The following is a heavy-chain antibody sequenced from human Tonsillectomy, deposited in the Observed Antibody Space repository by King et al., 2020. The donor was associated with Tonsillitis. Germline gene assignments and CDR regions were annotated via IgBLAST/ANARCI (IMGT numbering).Heavy chain of an antibody. Sequence: VQLVESGAEVKKPGSSVKVSCTASGGTFNNYAISWVRQAPGQGLEWMGGIIPIFGTANYAQKFQGRVTITADESTSTAYMELSSLRSEDTAVYYCARIALGHYDYVWGSYLDYWGQGTLVTVSS. J-gene: IGHJ4*02. CDR2: IIPIFGTA. CDR1: GGTFNNYA. CDR3: ARIALGHYDYVWGSYLDY. V-gene: IGHV1-69*01. D-gene: IGHD3-16*02.